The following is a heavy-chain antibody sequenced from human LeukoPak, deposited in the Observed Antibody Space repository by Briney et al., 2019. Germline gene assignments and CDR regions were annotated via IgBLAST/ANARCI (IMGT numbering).Heavy chain of an antibody. D-gene: IGHD2-21*02. V-gene: IGHV3-33*06. CDR3: AKDRSGGDYDAFDI. CDR1: GFTLSSYG. J-gene: IGHJ3*02. CDR2: IWYDGSNK. Sequence: GRSLRLSCAASGFTLSSYGMHWVRQAPGKGLEWVAVIWYDGSNKYYADSVKGRFTISRDNSKNTLYLQMNSLRAEDTAVYYCAKDRSGGDYDAFDIWGQGTMVTVSS.